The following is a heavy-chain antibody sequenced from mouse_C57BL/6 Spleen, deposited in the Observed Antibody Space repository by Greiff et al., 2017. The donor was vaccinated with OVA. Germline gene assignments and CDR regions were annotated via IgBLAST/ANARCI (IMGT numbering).Heavy chain of an antibody. CDR3: TTLYYSNYGYAMDY. CDR2: IRNNANNHST. Sequence: EVKLLESGGGLVQPGGSLKLSCAASGFTFSDSWMDWVRQSPEKGLEWVAEIRNNANNHSTYYAESVQWRFTISRDDSKSNIYLHMNSLRAEDAGIYYYTTLYYSNYGYAMDYWGQGTSVTVSS. V-gene: IGHV6-6*01. CDR1: GFTFSDSW. J-gene: IGHJ4*01. D-gene: IGHD2-5*01.